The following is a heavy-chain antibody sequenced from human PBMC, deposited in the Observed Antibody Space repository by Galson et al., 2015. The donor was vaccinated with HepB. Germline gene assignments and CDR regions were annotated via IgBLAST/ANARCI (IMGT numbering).Heavy chain of an antibody. Sequence: SVKVSCKASGGTFSSYAISWVRQAPGQGLEWMGGIIPIFGTANYAQKFQGRVTITADESTSAAYMELSSLRSEDTAVYYCARGDNAGRGPFDYWGQGTLVTVSS. CDR2: IIPIFGTA. CDR3: ARGDNAGRGPFDY. CDR1: GGTFSSYA. J-gene: IGHJ4*02. D-gene: IGHD6-13*01. V-gene: IGHV1-69*13.